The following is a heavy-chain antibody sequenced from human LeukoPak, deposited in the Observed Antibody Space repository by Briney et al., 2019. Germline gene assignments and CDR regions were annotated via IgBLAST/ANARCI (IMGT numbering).Heavy chain of an antibody. CDR3: ARTEESGYSYGYFGYYYYMDV. J-gene: IGHJ6*03. D-gene: IGHD5-18*01. CDR1: GGSISSYY. CDR2: IYYSGST. Sequence: NPSETLSLTCTVSGGSISSYYWSWIRQPPGKGLEYIGYIYYSGSTNYNPSLKSRVTISVDTSKNQFSLKLSSVTAADTAVYYCARTEESGYSYGYFGYYYYMDVWGKGTTVTVSS. V-gene: IGHV4-59*01.